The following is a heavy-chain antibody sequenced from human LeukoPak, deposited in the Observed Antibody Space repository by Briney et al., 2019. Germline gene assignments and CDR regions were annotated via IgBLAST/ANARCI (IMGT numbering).Heavy chain of an antibody. V-gene: IGHV3-30*03. J-gene: IGHJ6*02. D-gene: IGHD3-16*02. Sequence: GGSLRLSCAASGFTFSSYGMHWVRQSPGRGLEWVSFLSFDGSNEFYADSLKGRFTISRDNSKDTLYLQMDSLRAEDTALYYCAREEHDYVWGSYRYYYYYGIDVWGQGTTVTASS. CDR1: GFTFSSYG. CDR3: AREEHDYVWGSYRYYYYYGIDV. CDR2: LSFDGSNE.